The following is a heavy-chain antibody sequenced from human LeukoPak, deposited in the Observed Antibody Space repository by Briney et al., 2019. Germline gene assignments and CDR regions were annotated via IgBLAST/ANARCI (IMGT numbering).Heavy chain of an antibody. Sequence: GASVNVSCKASGYTFTSYYMHWVRQAPGQGLEWMGIINPSGGSTSYAQKFQGRVTMTRDTSTSTVYMELSSLRSEDTAVYYCARGGGYYDSSGYYDPFDYWGQGTLVTVSS. CDR2: INPSGGST. J-gene: IGHJ4*02. V-gene: IGHV1-46*01. D-gene: IGHD3-22*01. CDR3: ARGGGYYDSSGYYDPFDY. CDR1: GYTFTSYY.